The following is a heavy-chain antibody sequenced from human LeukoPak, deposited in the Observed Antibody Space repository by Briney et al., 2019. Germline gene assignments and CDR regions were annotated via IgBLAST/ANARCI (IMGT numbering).Heavy chain of an antibody. J-gene: IGHJ6*03. Sequence: GGSLRLSCAASGFTFSSYSMNWVRQAPGEGLEWVSYISGNSDTIYYADSVKGRFTISRDNAKNSLYLQMNSLRAEDTAVYYCARLIGSQFALSYYMDVWGKGTTVTISS. CDR3: ARLIGSQFALSYYMDV. V-gene: IGHV3-48*01. D-gene: IGHD1-26*01. CDR2: ISGNSDTI. CDR1: GFTFSSYS.